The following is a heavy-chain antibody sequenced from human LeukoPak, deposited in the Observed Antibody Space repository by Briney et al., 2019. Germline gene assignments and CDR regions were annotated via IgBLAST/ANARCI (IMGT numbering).Heavy chain of an antibody. CDR1: GGSISTYY. CDR3: ARVTNLRFSMDV. V-gene: IGHV4-59*01. CDR2: IYYTGST. D-gene: IGHD3-3*01. Sequence: SETLSLTCTLSGGSISTYYWSWVRQPPGKGLEWIGYIYYTGSTDYNPSLKSRVTMSVDTSKNQFSLKLSSVTAADTAVYYCARVTNLRFSMDVWGKGTTVTISS. J-gene: IGHJ6*03.